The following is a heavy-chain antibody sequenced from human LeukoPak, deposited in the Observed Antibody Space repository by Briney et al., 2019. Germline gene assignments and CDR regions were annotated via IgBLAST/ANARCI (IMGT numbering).Heavy chain of an antibody. CDR2: IIPIFGTA. CDR1: GGTFSSYA. V-gene: IGHV1-69*13. D-gene: IGHD3-22*01. J-gene: IGHJ4*02. CDR3: ASNYYDSSGYSRPFDY. Sequence: SVKVSCKASGGTFSSYAISWVRQAPGQGLEWMGGIIPIFGTANYARKFQGRVTITADESTSTAYMELSSLRSEDTAMYYCASNYYDSSGYSRPFDYWGQGTLVTVSS.